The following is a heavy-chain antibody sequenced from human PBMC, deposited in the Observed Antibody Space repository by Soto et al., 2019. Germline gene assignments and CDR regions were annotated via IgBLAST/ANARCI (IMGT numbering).Heavy chain of an antibody. Sequence: EVQLVESGGGLVKPGGSLRLSCAASGFTFSNAWMNWVRQAPGKGLEWVGRIKSKTDGGTTDYAAPVKGRFTISRDDSKNTLYLQMNSLKTEDTAVYYCTTEDIVVVPPSTNLIDIWGQGTMVTVSS. D-gene: IGHD2-2*01. V-gene: IGHV3-15*07. CDR1: GFTFSNAW. CDR2: IKSKTDGGTT. J-gene: IGHJ3*02. CDR3: TTEDIVVVPPSTNLIDI.